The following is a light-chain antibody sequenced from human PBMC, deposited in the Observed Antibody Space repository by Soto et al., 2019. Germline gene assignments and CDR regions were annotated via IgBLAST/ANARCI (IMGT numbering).Light chain of an antibody. Sequence: EIVLTQSPGTLSLSPGESASLSCRASHSVTNNYLAWYQQRPGQAPRLRIYSTSRRATGIPDRFSSSGSGTDFTLTIGRLEYEDFAVYYCQQYCSSKTVDQGTRVEIK. CDR2: STS. V-gene: IGKV3-20*01. CDR1: HSVTNNY. CDR3: QQYCSSKT. J-gene: IGKJ1*01.